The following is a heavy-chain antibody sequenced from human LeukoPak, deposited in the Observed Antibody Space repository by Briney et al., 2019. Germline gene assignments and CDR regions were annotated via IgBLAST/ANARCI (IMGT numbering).Heavy chain of an antibody. Sequence: GASVKVSCKVSGYTLTELSMHWVRQAPGKGLEWMGGFDPEDGETIYAQKFQGRVTMTEDTSTDTAYMELSSLRCDDTAVYYCARDRGPNYYDSNDWPGLDYWGQGTLVTVSS. D-gene: IGHD3-22*01. CDR3: ARDRGPNYYDSNDWPGLDY. V-gene: IGHV1-24*01. CDR2: FDPEDGET. CDR1: GYTLTELS. J-gene: IGHJ4*02.